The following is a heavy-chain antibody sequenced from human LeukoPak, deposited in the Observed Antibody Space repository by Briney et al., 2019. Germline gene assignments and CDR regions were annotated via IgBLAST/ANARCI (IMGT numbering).Heavy chain of an antibody. V-gene: IGHV1-69*05. D-gene: IGHD2-15*01. CDR3: ARDNDIVVVVAARDWYFDL. CDR1: GGTFSSYA. Sequence: ASVKVSCKASGGTFSSYAISWVQQAPGQGLEWMGRIIPIFGTANYAQKFQGRVTITTDESTSTAYMELSSLRSEDTAVYYCARDNDIVVVVAARDWYFDLWGRGTLVTVSS. CDR2: IIPIFGTA. J-gene: IGHJ2*01.